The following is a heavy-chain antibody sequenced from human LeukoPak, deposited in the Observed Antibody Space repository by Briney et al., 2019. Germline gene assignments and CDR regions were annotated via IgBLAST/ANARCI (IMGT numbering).Heavy chain of an antibody. J-gene: IGHJ4*02. CDR3: ARARGGVGDFDY. CDR2: VYHSGSA. V-gene: IGHV4-4*02. Sequence: PSETLSLTCAVSGGSISSNNWWTWVRQPPGKGLEWIGEVYHSGSANYNPSLKSRVTISVDKSKSQFSLQLISVTAADTAVYFCARARGGVGDFDYWGQGTLVTVSS. D-gene: IGHD4-17*01. CDR1: GGSISSNNW.